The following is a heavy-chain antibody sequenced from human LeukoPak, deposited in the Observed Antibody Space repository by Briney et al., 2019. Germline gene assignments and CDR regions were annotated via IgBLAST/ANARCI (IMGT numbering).Heavy chain of an antibody. CDR3: ARDRPGDYGEDY. D-gene: IGHD4-17*01. Sequence: PSETLSLTCTVSGGPISSYSWSWIRQPAGKGLEWIGRINAGGNTNYNPSLKSRVTMSVDMSKNQSSLKLSSVTAADTAVYYCARDRPGDYGEDYWGQGTLVTVSS. J-gene: IGHJ4*02. CDR2: INAGGNT. CDR1: GGPISSYS. V-gene: IGHV4-4*07.